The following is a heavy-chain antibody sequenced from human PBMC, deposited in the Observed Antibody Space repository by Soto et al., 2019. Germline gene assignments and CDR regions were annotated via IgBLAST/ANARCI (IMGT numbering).Heavy chain of an antibody. Sequence: GGSLRISCAASGFTFSSYWMSWVRQAPGKGLEWVANIKQDGSEKYYVDSVKGRFTISRDNAKNSLYLQMNSLRAEDTAVYYCARDLIAAAGPFDYWGQGTLVTVSS. CDR3: ARDLIAAAGPFDY. J-gene: IGHJ4*02. D-gene: IGHD6-13*01. CDR1: GFTFSSYW. V-gene: IGHV3-7*04. CDR2: IKQDGSEK.